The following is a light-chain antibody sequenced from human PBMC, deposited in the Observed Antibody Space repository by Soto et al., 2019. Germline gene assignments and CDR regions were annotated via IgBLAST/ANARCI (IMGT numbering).Light chain of an antibody. CDR1: QGISSY. CDR3: QHYNTYPWT. J-gene: IGKJ1*01. CDR2: AAS. Sequence: AIRMTQSPSSFSASTGDRVTITCRASQGISSYLAWYQQKPGKAPKLLIYAASTLQSGVPSRFGGSGSGTEFTLTISSLQPADFATYYCQHYNTYPWTFGQGTKVDIK. V-gene: IGKV1-8*01.